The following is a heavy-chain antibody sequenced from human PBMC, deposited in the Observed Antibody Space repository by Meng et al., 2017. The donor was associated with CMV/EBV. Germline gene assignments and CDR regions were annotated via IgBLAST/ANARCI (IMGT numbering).Heavy chain of an antibody. Sequence: ASVKVSCKASGGTFSSYAISWVRQAPGQGLEWMGIINPSGGSTSYAQKFQGRVTMTRDTSTSTVYMELSSLRSEDTAVYYCARGPPYYYGMDVWGQGTTVTVSS. CDR3: ARGPPYYYGMDV. CDR1: GGTFSSYA. CDR2: INPSGGST. V-gene: IGHV1-46*01. J-gene: IGHJ6*02.